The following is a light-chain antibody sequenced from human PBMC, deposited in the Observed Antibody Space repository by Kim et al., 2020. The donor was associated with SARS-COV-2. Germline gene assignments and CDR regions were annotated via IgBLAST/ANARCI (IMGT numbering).Light chain of an antibody. Sequence: ATINCKSSQTILYSSNNKNYLAWYQQKPGQTPKLLIYWASTRASGVPDRFGGSGSGTDFTLTISSLQAEDVAVYYCQQYYTSSVTFGGGTKVDIK. CDR2: WAS. V-gene: IGKV4-1*01. CDR1: QTILYSSNNKNY. J-gene: IGKJ4*01. CDR3: QQYYTSSVT.